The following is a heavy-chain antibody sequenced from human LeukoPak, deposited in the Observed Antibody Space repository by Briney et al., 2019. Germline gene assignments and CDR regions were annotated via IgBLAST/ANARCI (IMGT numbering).Heavy chain of an antibody. Sequence: PSETLSLTCAVYGGSFSGYYRSWIRQPPGKGLEWIGEINHSGSTNYNPSLKSRGTISVDTSKNQFSLKLSSVTAADTAVYYCARESGSSGYYRNYFDYWGQVTLVTVSS. CDR2: INHSGST. V-gene: IGHV4-34*01. D-gene: IGHD3-22*01. CDR3: ARESGSSGYYRNYFDY. CDR1: GGSFSGYY. J-gene: IGHJ4*02.